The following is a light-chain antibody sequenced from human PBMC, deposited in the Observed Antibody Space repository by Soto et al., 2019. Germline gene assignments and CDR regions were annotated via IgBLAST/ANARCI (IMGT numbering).Light chain of an antibody. CDR2: AAS. Sequence: DIQMTQSPSSLSASVGDRVTITCRASQSISNYLNWYQQKVGKAPKLLIHAASSLQSGVPSRFSGSRSGTDFTLTISSLQPEDFANYYCQQCYITPDTFGQGTKLEIK. J-gene: IGKJ2*01. CDR3: QQCYITPDT. V-gene: IGKV1-39*01. CDR1: QSISNY.